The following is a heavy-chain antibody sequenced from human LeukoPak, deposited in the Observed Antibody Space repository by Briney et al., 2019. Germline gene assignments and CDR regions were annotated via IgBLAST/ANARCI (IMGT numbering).Heavy chain of an antibody. CDR1: GGSISSGGYY. CDR2: INHSGST. V-gene: IGHV4-30-2*01. J-gene: IGHJ4*02. D-gene: IGHD5-12*01. CDR3: ARGRRGYSGYD. Sequence: SQTLSLTCTVSGGSISSGGYYWSWIRQPPGKGLEWIGEINHSGSTNYNPSLKSRVTISVDTSKNQFSLKLSSVTAADTAVYYCARGRRGYSGYDWGQGTLVTVSS.